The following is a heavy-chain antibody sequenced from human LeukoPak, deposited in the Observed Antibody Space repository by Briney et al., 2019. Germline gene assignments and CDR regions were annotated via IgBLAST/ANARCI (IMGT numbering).Heavy chain of an antibody. CDR2: ISYDGSNK. CDR1: GFTFSSYA. CDR3: ARVHEDTAMFRFDY. J-gene: IGHJ4*02. D-gene: IGHD5-18*01. Sequence: PGGSLRLSCAASGFTFSSYAMHWVRQAPGKGLEWVAVISYDGSNKYYADSVKGRFTISRDNSKNTLYLQMNSLRAEDTAVYYCARVHEDTAMFRFDYWGQGTLVTVSS. V-gene: IGHV3-30-3*01.